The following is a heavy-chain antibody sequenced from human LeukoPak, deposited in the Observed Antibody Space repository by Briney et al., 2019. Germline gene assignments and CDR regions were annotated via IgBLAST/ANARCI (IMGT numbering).Heavy chain of an antibody. Sequence: SETLSLTCTVSGGSISSYYWSWIRQPAGKGLEWIGRIYTSGSTNYNPSLKSRVTMSVDTSKNQFSLKLSSVTAADTAVYYRARGRSTTLYGSGSYLWFDPWGQGTLVTVSS. CDR2: IYTSGST. J-gene: IGHJ5*02. CDR3: ARGRSTTLYGSGSYLWFDP. V-gene: IGHV4-4*07. CDR1: GGSISSYY. D-gene: IGHD3-10*01.